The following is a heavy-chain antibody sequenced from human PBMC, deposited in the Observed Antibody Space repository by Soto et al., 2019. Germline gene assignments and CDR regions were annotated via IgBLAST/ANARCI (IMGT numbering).Heavy chain of an antibody. Sequence: QVQLVESGGGVVQPGRSLRLSCAASGDSGFSFSSYGMHWVRQAPGKGLEWVAVISYDGSNRHFADSVKGRFTVSRDNNKLPVNLQMNSMRPEDTGEYYCAKDRMVTSNFYGMDVWGQGTTVTVSS. CDR2: ISYDGSNR. CDR3: AKDRMVTSNFYGMDV. J-gene: IGHJ6*02. D-gene: IGHD5-18*01. CDR1: GDSGFSFSSYG. V-gene: IGHV3-30*18.